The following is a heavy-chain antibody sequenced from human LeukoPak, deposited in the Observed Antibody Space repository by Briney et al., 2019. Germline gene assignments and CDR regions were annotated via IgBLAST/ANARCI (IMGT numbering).Heavy chain of an antibody. J-gene: IGHJ6*02. CDR2: CXXGXT. Sequence: CXXGXTYYPGSVKGRFTISRENAKTSLYLQMNSLRAGDTAVYYCARGRPYDFWSGYYIPIYYGMDVWGQGTTVTVSS. V-gene: IGHV3-13*01. CDR3: ARGRPYDFWSGYYIPIYYGMDV. D-gene: IGHD3-3*01.